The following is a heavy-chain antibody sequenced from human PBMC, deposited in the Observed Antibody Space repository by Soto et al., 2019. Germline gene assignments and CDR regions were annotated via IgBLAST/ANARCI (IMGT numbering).Heavy chain of an antibody. V-gene: IGHV3-74*01. CDR2: INSDGSST. D-gene: IGHD3-22*01. CDR3: AIRASYYDSSGYFDY. J-gene: IGHJ4*02. Sequence: PGGSLRLSCAPSGFTLSSYAMSWVRQAPGKGLEWVSRINSDGSSTSYADSVKGRFTISRDNAKNTLYLQMNSLRAEDTAVYYCAIRASYYDSSGYFDYWGQGTLVTVSS. CDR1: GFTLSSYA.